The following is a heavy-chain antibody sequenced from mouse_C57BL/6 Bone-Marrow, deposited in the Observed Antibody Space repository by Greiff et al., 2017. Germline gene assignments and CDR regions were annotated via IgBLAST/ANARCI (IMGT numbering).Heavy chain of an antibody. D-gene: IGHD2-1*01. Sequence: VQRVESGAELARPGASVKLSCKASGYTFTSYGISWVKQRTGQGLEWIGEIYPRSGNTYYNEKFKGKATLTADKSSGTAYIELRSLTSEDSAVDFCATLCYGNYGGFAYWGQGTLVTVSA. J-gene: IGHJ3*01. CDR1: GYTFTSYG. CDR3: ATLCYGNYGGFAY. CDR2: IYPRSGNT. V-gene: IGHV1-81*01.